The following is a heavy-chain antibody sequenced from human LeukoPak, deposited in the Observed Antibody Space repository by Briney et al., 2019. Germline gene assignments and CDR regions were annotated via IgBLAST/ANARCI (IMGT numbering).Heavy chain of an antibody. CDR2: IYYSGST. CDR3: ARRFIAAAGGKHYYFDY. CDR1: GGSISSSSYY. V-gene: IGHV4-39*01. J-gene: IGHJ4*02. Sequence: PSETLSLTCTVSGGSISSSSYYWGWIRQPPGKGLEWIARIYYSGSTYYNPSLKSRVTISVDTSKNQCSLKLSSVTAADTAVYYCARRFIAAAGGKHYYFDYWGQGTLVTVSS. D-gene: IGHD6-13*01.